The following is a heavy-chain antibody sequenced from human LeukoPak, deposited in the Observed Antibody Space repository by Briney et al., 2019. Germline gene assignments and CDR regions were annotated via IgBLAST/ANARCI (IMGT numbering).Heavy chain of an antibody. CDR2: ISGSGGST. J-gene: IGHJ4*02. D-gene: IGHD3-3*01. V-gene: IGHV3-23*01. Sequence: GGSLRLSCAASGFTFSSYAMSWVRQAPGKGLEWVSAISGSGGSTYYADSVKGRFTISRDNSKNTLYLQMNSLRAEDTAVYYCAKGTSYDFWSGYYYFDYWGQGTLVTVSS. CDR3: AKGTSYDFWSGYYYFDY. CDR1: GFTFSSYA.